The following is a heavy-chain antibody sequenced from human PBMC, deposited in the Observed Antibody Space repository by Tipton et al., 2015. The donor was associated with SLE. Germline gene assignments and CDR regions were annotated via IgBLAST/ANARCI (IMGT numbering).Heavy chain of an antibody. CDR1: GYSFTSNY. Sequence: QLVQSGAEVKKPGASVKVSCKASGYSFTSNYLHWVRQAPGQGLEWMGIINPSGAGTSYAQKFQGRVTMTRDTSTNTVYMELSSLRSEDTAVYYCARDQGDSSGHYVMHVWGQGTTLTVSS. CDR3: ARDQGDSSGHYVMHV. J-gene: IGHJ6*02. D-gene: IGHD3-22*01. V-gene: IGHV1-46*03. CDR2: INPSGAGT.